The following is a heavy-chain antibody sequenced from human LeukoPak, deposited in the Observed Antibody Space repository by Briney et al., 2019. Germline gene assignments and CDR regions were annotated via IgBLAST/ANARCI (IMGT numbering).Heavy chain of an antibody. CDR2: MYYSGST. CDR3: ARQGSITIFGVVIIDWLDP. J-gene: IGHJ5*02. CDR1: GDSISSGGYY. V-gene: IGHV4-39*01. D-gene: IGHD3-3*01. Sequence: SESLSLTCTVSGDSISSGGYYWGWLRQPPGKGWEWIGSMYYSGSTYYNPSLKSRVTISVDTSKNQFSLKLSSVTAADTAVYYCARQGSITIFGVVIIDWLDPWGQGTLVTVSS.